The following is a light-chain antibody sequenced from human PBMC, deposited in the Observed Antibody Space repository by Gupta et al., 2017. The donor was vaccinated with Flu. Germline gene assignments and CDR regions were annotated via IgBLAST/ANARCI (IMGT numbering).Light chain of an antibody. CDR2: DAS. V-gene: IGKV3-11*01. CDR1: QSVSSY. J-gene: IGKJ2*03. CDR3: QQRSNWPPYS. Sequence: EIVLTQSPATLSLSPGEGATLSCRASQSVSSYLAWYQHKPGQAPRLLIYDASNRAPGIPARFSGSGYGTDFTLTISSLEPEDFAVYYCQQRSNWPPYSFGQGTKLEIK.